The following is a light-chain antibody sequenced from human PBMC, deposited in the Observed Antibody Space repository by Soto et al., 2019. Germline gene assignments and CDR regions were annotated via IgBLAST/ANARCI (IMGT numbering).Light chain of an antibody. Sequence: QSALTQPASVSGSPGQSITISCTGTSSDVGGYNYVSWHQLHPGKAPKLMVYEVSNRPSGVSNRFSGSKSGNTASLTISWLQAEDEADYYCSSYTSSSTYVFGTGTKLTVL. J-gene: IGLJ1*01. CDR2: EVS. V-gene: IGLV2-14*01. CDR3: SSYTSSSTYV. CDR1: SSDVGGYNY.